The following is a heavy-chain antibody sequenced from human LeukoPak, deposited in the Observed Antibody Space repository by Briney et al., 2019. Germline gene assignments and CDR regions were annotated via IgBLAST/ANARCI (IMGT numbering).Heavy chain of an antibody. CDR3: WGLGYCSSTSGYTARGGDY. J-gene: IGHJ4*02. CDR2: IYPGYSDT. CDR1: GYSFTSYW. V-gene: IGHV5-51*01. Sequence: GESLKISCKGFGYSFTSYWIGWVRQMPGKGLEWMGIIYPGYSDTRYSPSFQGQVNNSPGKPIDTTLSPWSSLKASDHAMYYRWGLGYCSSTSGYTARGGDYWGQGTLVTVSS. D-gene: IGHD2-2*02.